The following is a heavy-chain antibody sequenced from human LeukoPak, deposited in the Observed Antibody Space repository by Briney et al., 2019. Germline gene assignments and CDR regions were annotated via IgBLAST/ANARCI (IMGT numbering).Heavy chain of an antibody. J-gene: IGHJ4*02. CDR1: GFIFTSSA. CDR2: IVVGSGNT. V-gene: IGHV1-58*01. D-gene: IGHD3-22*01. CDR3: AAVVTMME. Sequence: GTSVTVTCQSCGFIFTSSAVQWVRQARGQRLEWIGWIVVGSGNTNYAQKFQERVTITRDMSTSTAYMELSSLRSEDTAVYYCAAVVTMMEGGQGTLVTVS.